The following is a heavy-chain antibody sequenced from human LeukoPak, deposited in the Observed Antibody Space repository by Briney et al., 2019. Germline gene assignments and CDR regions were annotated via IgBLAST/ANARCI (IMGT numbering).Heavy chain of an antibody. Sequence: PGGSLRLSCAASGFTFSSYDMHWVRHATGKGLEWVSAIGTAGDPYYPGSVKGRFTISRENAKNSLYLQMNSLRAGDTAVYYCARGLYGSGSYYNGSPMDVWGKGTTVTVSS. J-gene: IGHJ6*04. V-gene: IGHV3-13*05. D-gene: IGHD3-10*01. CDR2: IGTAGDP. CDR1: GFTFSSYD. CDR3: ARGLYGSGSYYNGSPMDV.